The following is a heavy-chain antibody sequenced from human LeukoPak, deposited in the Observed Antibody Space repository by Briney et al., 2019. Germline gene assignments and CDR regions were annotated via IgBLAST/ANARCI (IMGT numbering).Heavy chain of an antibody. CDR1: GGTFSTYA. CDR2: IIPIFGTA. V-gene: IGHV1-69*13. Sequence: SVKVSCKASGGTFSTYAISWVRQAPGQGLEWMGGIIPIFGTANYAQKFQGRVTITADESTSTAYMELSSLRSEDTAVYYCARGDYGDYDWFDPWGQGTLVTVSS. D-gene: IGHD4-17*01. CDR3: ARGDYGDYDWFDP. J-gene: IGHJ5*02.